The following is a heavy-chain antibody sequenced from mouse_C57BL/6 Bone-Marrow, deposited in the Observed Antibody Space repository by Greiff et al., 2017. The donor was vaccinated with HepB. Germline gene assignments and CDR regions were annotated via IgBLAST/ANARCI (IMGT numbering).Heavy chain of an antibody. V-gene: IGHV5-4*01. Sequence: EVQVVESGGGLVKPGGSLKLSCAASGFTFSSYAMSWVRQTPEKRLEWVATISDGGSYTYYPDNVKGRFTISRDNAKNNLYLQMSHLKSEDTAMYYCARELGRGPWFAYWGQGTLVTVSA. D-gene: IGHD4-1*01. CDR1: GFTFSSYA. CDR3: ARELGRGPWFAY. J-gene: IGHJ3*01. CDR2: ISDGGSYT.